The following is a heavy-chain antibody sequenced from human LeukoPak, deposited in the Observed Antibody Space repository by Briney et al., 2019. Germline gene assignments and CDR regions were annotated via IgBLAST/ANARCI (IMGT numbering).Heavy chain of an antibody. D-gene: IGHD3-10*01. CDR1: GFTLSNAW. J-gene: IGHJ4*02. CDR3: TTDRLWFGQG. CDR2: IKSKTYDGTT. V-gene: IGHV3-15*01. Sequence: TGGSLRLSCAASGFTLSNAWMSWLPQAPGKGLEWVGHIKSKTYDGTTDYAAPVKGRFTISRDDSKHTLYLQMNSLKTEDTAVYYCTTDRLWFGQGWGQGTLVTVSS.